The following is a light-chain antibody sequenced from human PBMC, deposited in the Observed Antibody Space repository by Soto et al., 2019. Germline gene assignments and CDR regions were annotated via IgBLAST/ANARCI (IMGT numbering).Light chain of an antibody. V-gene: IGKV3-20*01. Sequence: DIVLTQSPDTLSVSPGGRATLSCLAGQSISSSYLAWYQQRPGQAPRLLIYGASSRATGIPDRFSGSGSGTEFTLTISRLEPEDFAVYYCQQYGSSSWTFGQGTKVDIK. CDR3: QQYGSSSWT. CDR1: QSISSSY. CDR2: GAS. J-gene: IGKJ1*01.